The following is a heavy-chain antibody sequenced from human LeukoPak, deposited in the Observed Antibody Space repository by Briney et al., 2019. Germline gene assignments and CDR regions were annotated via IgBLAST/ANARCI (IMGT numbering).Heavy chain of an antibody. Sequence: SETLSLTCAVSGGSISSSNWWSWVRQPPGKGLEWIGEIYHSGSTNYNPSLKSRVTISVDKPKNQFSLKLSSVTAADTAVYYCARDSIAVAGYGMDVWGQGTTVTVSS. CDR3: ARDSIAVAGYGMDV. J-gene: IGHJ6*02. V-gene: IGHV4-4*02. CDR1: GGSISSSNW. D-gene: IGHD6-19*01. CDR2: IYHSGST.